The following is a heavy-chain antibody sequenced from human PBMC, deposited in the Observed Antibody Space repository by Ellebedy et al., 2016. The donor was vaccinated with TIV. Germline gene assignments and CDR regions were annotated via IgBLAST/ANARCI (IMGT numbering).Heavy chain of an antibody. Sequence: PGGSLRLSCAASGFTFSSYSMNWVRQAPGKGLEWVSYVSSSSSTIYYADSVKGRFTISRDNAKNSLYLQMNSLRSEDTAVYYCARDSIDSCDTDCYYYFDNWGQGTLVTVSS. D-gene: IGHD4-17*01. J-gene: IGHJ4*02. CDR3: ARDSIDSCDTDCYYYFDN. CDR1: GFTFSSYS. CDR2: VSSSSSTI. V-gene: IGHV3-48*01.